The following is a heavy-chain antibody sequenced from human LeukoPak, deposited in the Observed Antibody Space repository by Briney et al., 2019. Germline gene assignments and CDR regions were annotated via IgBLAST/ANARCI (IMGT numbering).Heavy chain of an antibody. D-gene: IGHD4-23*01. CDR2: IYYSGST. J-gene: IGHJ6*03. V-gene: IGHV4-59*12. CDR1: GGSISSYY. Sequence: PSETLSLTCTVTGGSISSYYWSWIRQPPGKGLEWIGYIYYSGSTNYNPSLKSRVTISVDTSKNEFSLKLSSVTAADTAMYYCARAATVVTHYYYYMDVWGKGTTVTVSS. CDR3: ARAATVVTHYYYYMDV.